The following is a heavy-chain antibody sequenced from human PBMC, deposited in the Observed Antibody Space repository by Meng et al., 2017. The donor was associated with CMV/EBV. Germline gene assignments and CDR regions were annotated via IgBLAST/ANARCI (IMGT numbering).Heavy chain of an antibody. V-gene: IGHV3-30-3*01. J-gene: IGHJ3*02. CDR3: ARERLLRWGGAFDI. Sequence: SCAASGFTFSSYAMHWVRQAPGKGLEWVAVISYDGSNKYYADSVKGRFTISRDNSKNTLYLQMNSLRAEDTAVYYCARERLLRWGGAFDIWGQGTMVTVSS. CDR2: ISYDGSNK. D-gene: IGHD2-21*01. CDR1: GFTFSSYA.